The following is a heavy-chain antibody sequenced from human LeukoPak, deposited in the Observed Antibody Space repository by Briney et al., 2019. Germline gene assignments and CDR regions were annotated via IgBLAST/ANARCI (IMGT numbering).Heavy chain of an antibody. CDR1: GGSIGSSSYY. V-gene: IGHV4-39*07. J-gene: IGHJ4*02. Sequence: SETLSLTCTVSGGSIGSSSYYWGWIRQPPGKGLNWIGSIYYSGSTYYNPSLKSRVTISVDTSKNQLSLKLSSVTAADTAVYFCARSGGLWLLTYYFDYWGQGTLVTVSS. CDR2: IYYSGST. D-gene: IGHD3-22*01. CDR3: ARSGGLWLLTYYFDY.